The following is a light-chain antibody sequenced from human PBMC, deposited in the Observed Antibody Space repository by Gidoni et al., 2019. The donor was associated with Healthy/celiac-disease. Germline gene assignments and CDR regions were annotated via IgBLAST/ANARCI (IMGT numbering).Light chain of an antibody. J-gene: IGKJ4*01. Sequence: EIVLTQYPATLSLSPGERATLSCRASQSVSSYLAWYQQKPGQAPRLLIYDASSGSGTDFTLTISSLEPEDFAVYYCQQRSNWLPLTFGGGTKVEIK. V-gene: IGKV3-11*01. CDR3: QQRSNWLPLT. CDR2: DAS. CDR1: QSVSSY.